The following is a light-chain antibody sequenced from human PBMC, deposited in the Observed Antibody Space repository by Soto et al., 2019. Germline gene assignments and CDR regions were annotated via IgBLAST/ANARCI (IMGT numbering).Light chain of an antibody. Sequence: IVWTQSPATLSLSPGERATLSCRASQSVSSYLAWYQQKPGQAPRLLIYDAYNRATGIPPRFSGSGSGTDFTLTISRLEPEDSAVYYCQQRHMWPITFGQGTRLEIK. CDR3: QQRHMWPIT. CDR1: QSVSSY. V-gene: IGKV3-11*01. J-gene: IGKJ5*01. CDR2: DAY.